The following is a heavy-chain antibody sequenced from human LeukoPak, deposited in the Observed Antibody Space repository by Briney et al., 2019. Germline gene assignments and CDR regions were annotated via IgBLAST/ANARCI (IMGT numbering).Heavy chain of an antibody. CDR1: GYTFTDYY. J-gene: IGHJ4*02. Sequence: ASVPVSCKASGYTFTDYYMHWVRQAPGQGLEWMGWINVNRGGTNYAQRFQGRVTMTRDTSITTAYMELSRLKSDDTAVYYCARRYCSSTSCYYFEYWRESTVDTVSS. CDR3: ARRYCSSTSCYYFEY. CDR2: INVNRGGT. V-gene: IGHV1-2*02. D-gene: IGHD2-2*01.